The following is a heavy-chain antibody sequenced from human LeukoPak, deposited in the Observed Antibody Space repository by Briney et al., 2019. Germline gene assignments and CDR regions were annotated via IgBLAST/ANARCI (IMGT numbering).Heavy chain of an antibody. CDR2: IYTNGRDT. Sequence: GGSLRLSCAASGFTFRSFGMNWVRQAPGKGLEWVSGIYTNGRDTRYADSVKGRFTISRDNSKNTLYLQMHSLRVEDTAVYYCAHLVWEYVGGLDVWGQGTTVTVSS. CDR1: GFTFRSFG. D-gene: IGHD1-26*01. V-gene: IGHV3-23*05. CDR3: AHLVWEYVGGLDV. J-gene: IGHJ6*02.